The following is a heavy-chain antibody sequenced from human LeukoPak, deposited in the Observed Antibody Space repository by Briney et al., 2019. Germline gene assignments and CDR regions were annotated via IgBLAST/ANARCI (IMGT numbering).Heavy chain of an antibody. D-gene: IGHD6-13*01. CDR1: GETVSSGAYY. V-gene: IGHV4-61*08. J-gene: IGHJ6*02. CDR3: ARGRSSWYYPFPSKYGMDV. CDR2: IYYSGST. Sequence: PSETLSLTCSVSGETVSSGAYYWSWIRQPPGKGLEWIGYIYYSGSTYYNPSLKSRVTISVDTSKNQFSLKLSSVTAADTAVYYCARGRSSWYYPFPSKYGMDVWGQGTTVTVSS.